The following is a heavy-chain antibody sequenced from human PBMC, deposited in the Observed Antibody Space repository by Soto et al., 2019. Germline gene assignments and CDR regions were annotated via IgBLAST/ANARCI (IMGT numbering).Heavy chain of an antibody. CDR2: IYASGSP. J-gene: IGHJ4*02. CDR3: ARGVGSSPPQY. D-gene: IGHD1-26*01. V-gene: IGHV4-59*02. CDR1: GGSVSVYY. Sequence: ETLSLTCTISGGSVSVYYWSWIRQSTGQGLEWIGYIYASGSPYYNPSLRSRVTISADTSKNQISLKLTSPTAADTAVYYCARGVGSSPPQYWGRGTLVTVSS.